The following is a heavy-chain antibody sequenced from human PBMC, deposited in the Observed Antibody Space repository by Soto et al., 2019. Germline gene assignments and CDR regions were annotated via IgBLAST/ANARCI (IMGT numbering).Heavy chain of an antibody. CDR3: ARVLPLRYFDWTDHFYGMDV. Sequence: GGSLRLSCAASGFNFTNYGMHWVRQAPGQGLEWVAVIWYDGRYRYYTDSVKGRFTIFRDNSKNTLYLQMNSLRVEDTAVYYCARVLPLRYFDWTDHFYGMDVWGQGTTVTV. V-gene: IGHV3-33*01. D-gene: IGHD3-9*01. CDR2: IWYDGRYR. J-gene: IGHJ6*02. CDR1: GFNFTNYG.